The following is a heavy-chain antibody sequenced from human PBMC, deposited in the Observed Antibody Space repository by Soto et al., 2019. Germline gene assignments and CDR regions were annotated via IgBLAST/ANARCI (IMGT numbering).Heavy chain of an antibody. CDR2: IYPGDSDT. Sequence: GESLKISFKGSGYSFTSYWIGWVRQMPGKGLEWMGIIYPGDSDTRYSPSFQGQVTISADKSISTAYLQWSSLKASDTAMYYCARLLFPYDSSGYYYGPRDAFDIWGQGTMVTVSS. J-gene: IGHJ3*02. CDR3: ARLLFPYDSSGYYYGPRDAFDI. V-gene: IGHV5-51*01. D-gene: IGHD3-22*01. CDR1: GYSFTSYW.